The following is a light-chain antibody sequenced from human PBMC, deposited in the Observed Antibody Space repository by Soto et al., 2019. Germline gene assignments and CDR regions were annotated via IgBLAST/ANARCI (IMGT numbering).Light chain of an antibody. J-gene: IGLJ3*02. V-gene: IGLV2-14*01. CDR2: EVS. CDR3: SSYPSSSTPWL. CDR1: SSDVGGYNY. Sequence: QSALTQPASVSGSPGQSITISCTGTSSDVGGYNYVSWYQQHPGKAPKLMIYEVSNRPSGVSNRFSGSKSGNTASLTISGLQAEDEGDYYCSSYPSSSTPWLFGGGTKLTVL.